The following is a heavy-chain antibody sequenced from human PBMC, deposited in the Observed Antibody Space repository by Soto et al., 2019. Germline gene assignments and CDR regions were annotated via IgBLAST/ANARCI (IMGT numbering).Heavy chain of an antibody. J-gene: IGHJ4*02. V-gene: IGHV3-74*01. D-gene: IGHD6-6*01. CDR1: GFTFSSYW. Sequence: PGRSLRLPSAASGFTFSSYWMHWVRQAPGKGLVWVSRINSDGSSTSYADSVKGRFTISRDNAKNTLYLQMNSLRAEDTAVYYCARDRGMYSTSSLDYWGQGTLVTVSS. CDR2: INSDGSST. CDR3: ARDRGMYSTSSLDY.